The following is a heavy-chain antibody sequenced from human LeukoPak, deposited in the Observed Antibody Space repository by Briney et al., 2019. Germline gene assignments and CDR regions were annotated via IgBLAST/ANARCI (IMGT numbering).Heavy chain of an antibody. J-gene: IGHJ6*03. CDR3: ARDDSGSPTFYYYYNRDV. CDR2: IKQDGSEK. D-gene: IGHD1-26*01. V-gene: IGHV3-7*01. Sequence: GGALRLSCAASGFTFSSYWMSWVRQAPGKGLEWVANIKQDGSEKYYVDSVKGRFTISRDNAKNSLYLQMNSLSAEDTAVYYCARDDSGSPTFYYYYNRDVWGKGTTVTIPS. CDR1: GFTFSSYW.